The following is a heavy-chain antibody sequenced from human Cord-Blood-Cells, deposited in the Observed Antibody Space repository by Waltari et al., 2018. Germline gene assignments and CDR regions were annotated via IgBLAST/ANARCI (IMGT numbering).Heavy chain of an antibody. V-gene: IGHV3-7*01. D-gene: IGHD2-21*01. Sequence: EVQLVESGGGLVQPGGSLSLSRAASGFTFSSYWMSWVRRAPGKGLEWVANIKQDGSEKYYVDSVKGRFTISRDNAKNSLYLQMNSLRAEDTAVYYCARSCGGDCYFDYWGQGTLVTVSS. J-gene: IGHJ4*02. CDR3: ARSCGGDCYFDY. CDR2: IKQDGSEK. CDR1: GFTFSSYW.